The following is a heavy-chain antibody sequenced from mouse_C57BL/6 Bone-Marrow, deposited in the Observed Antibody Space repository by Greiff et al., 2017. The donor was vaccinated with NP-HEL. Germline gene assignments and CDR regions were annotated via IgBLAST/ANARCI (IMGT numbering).Heavy chain of an antibody. J-gene: IGHJ4*01. CDR3: ASGYYAMDY. Sequence: DYNMNWVKQSNGKSLEWIGVINPNYGTTSYNQKFKGKATLTVDQSSSTAYMQLNSLTSEDSAVYYCASGYYAMDYWGQGTSVTVSS. CDR1: DYN. V-gene: IGHV1-39*01. CDR2: INPNYGTT.